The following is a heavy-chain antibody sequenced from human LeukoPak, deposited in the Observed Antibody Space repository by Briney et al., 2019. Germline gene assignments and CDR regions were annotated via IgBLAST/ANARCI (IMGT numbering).Heavy chain of an antibody. J-gene: IGHJ4*02. CDR3: ARDILVVGATLYFDL. D-gene: IGHD1-26*01. CDR2: IYHSGST. Sequence: SETLSLTCTVSGYSISSGYYWGWIRQPPGKGLEWIGSIYHSGSTYYNPSLKSRVTISVDTSKNQFSLKLSSVTAADTAVYYCARDILVVGATLYFDLWGQGTVVTVS. CDR1: GYSISSGYY. V-gene: IGHV4-38-2*02.